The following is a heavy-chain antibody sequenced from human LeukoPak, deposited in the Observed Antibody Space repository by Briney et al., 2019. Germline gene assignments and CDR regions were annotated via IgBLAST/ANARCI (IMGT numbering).Heavy chain of an antibody. J-gene: IGHJ4*02. Sequence: PGGSLRLSCAASGFTFSNYAMSWVRQAPGKVLEWVSAISGSDLSTYYADSVKGRFTISRVNSKKTLFLQMNSLRAEDTAVYYCAKQDYSNYIGPFDYWGQGTLVTVSS. CDR1: GFTFSNYA. CDR2: ISGSDLST. D-gene: IGHD4-11*01. V-gene: IGHV3-23*01. CDR3: AKQDYSNYIGPFDY.